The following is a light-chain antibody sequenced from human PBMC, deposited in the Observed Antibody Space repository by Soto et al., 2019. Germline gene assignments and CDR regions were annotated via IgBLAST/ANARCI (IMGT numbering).Light chain of an antibody. Sequence: QSVLTQPASVSGSPGQSITISCTGTSSDIDAYNFVSWYQQHPGKAPKLMIYEVTNRPSGVSYRFSASKSGNTASLTISGLQAEDEADYYCSSYTSSFDNPVLFGGGTKLTVL. CDR3: SSYTSSFDNPVL. J-gene: IGLJ2*01. CDR1: SSDIDAYNF. V-gene: IGLV2-14*01. CDR2: EVT.